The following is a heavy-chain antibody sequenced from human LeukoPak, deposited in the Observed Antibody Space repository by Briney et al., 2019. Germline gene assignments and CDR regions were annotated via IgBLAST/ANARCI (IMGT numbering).Heavy chain of an antibody. J-gene: IGHJ4*02. CDR1: GFTFSSFS. CDR3: ARERGYNYGYSDY. CDR2: ISSSGGTI. Sequence: GGSLTLSCAASGFTFSSFSMNWVRQAPGKELEWVSYISSSGGTIYDADSVRGRFTISRDNAKNSLYLQMNSLRDEDTAVYYCARERGYNYGYSDYWGQGTLVTVSS. V-gene: IGHV3-48*02. D-gene: IGHD5-18*01.